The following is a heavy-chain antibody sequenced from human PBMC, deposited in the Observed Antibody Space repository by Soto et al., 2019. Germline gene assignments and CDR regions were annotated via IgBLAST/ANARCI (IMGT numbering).Heavy chain of an antibody. V-gene: IGHV4-30-2*01. CDR3: AREGGRGSPDWYFDL. J-gene: IGHJ2*01. Sequence: QLQLQESGSGLVKPSQTLSLTCAVSGGSISSGGYSWSWIRQPPGKGLEWIGYIFPSGSTYYNPSLQSRVTISVDTSKNRFSLKVNSVTAADTAVDFCAREGGRGSPDWYFDLWGRGTLVTVSS. CDR2: IFPSGST. CDR1: GGSISSGGYS. D-gene: IGHD1-26*01.